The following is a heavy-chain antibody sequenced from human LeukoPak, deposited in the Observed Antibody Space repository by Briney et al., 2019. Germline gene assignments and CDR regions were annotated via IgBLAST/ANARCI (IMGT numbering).Heavy chain of an antibody. Sequence: SETLSLNCAVYGGPFSGYYWCWIRQPPGKGLEWIGEINHSGSTNYNPSLKSRVTISVDTSKNQFSLKLSSVTAAGTAVYYCAGTRYYFDYWGQGTLVTVSS. J-gene: IGHJ4*02. CDR2: INHSGST. V-gene: IGHV4-34*01. D-gene: IGHD3/OR15-3a*01. CDR1: GGPFSGYY. CDR3: AGTRYYFDY.